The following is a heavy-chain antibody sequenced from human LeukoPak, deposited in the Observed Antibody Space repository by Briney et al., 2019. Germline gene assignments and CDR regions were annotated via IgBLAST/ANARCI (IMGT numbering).Heavy chain of an antibody. J-gene: IGHJ5*02. CDR2: IYTSGST. CDR1: GGSISTGSYS. D-gene: IGHD3-10*01. V-gene: IGHV4-61*02. Sequence: SETLSLTCTVSGGSISTGSYSWNWIRQPAGKGLEWIGRIYTSGSTNYNPSLKSRVTVSVDTSKNQFSLKLSSVTAADTAVYYCARDYGSGDQRCFDPWGQGTLVTVSS. CDR3: ARDYGSGDQRCFDP.